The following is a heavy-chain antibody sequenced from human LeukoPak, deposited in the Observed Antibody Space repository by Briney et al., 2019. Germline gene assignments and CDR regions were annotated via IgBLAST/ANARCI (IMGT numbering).Heavy chain of an antibody. V-gene: IGHV1-8*03. CDR3: ARRAGAYSHPYDY. D-gene: IGHD4/OR15-4a*01. J-gene: IGHJ4*02. Sequence: GASVKVSCKASGGTFSSYDINWVRQATGQGLEWMGWMNPNSGNTGYAQKFQGRVTITRNTSISTAYMELSSLRSEDTAVYYCARRAGAYSHPYDYWGQGTLVTVSS. CDR2: MNPNSGNT. CDR1: GGTFSSYD.